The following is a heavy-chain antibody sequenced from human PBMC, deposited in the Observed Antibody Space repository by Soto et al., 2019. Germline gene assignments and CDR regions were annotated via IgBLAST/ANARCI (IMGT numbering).Heavy chain of an antibody. CDR2: INISGRMT. CDR1: GFIFRDYF. D-gene: IGHD2-15*01. Sequence: QVQLVESGGGLVKPGGSLRLSCAGAGFIFRDYFMTWIRQSPGKGLEWVADINISGRMTHYADSVKGRFTMSRDNDKKSLYLQMDSRRVGDTAVYYCARLGVASHHFDHWGQGTLVTVSS. CDR3: ARLGVASHHFDH. V-gene: IGHV3-11*01. J-gene: IGHJ4*02.